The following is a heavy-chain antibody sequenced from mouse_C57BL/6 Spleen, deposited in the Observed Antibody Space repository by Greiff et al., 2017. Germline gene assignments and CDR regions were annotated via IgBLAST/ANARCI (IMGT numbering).Heavy chain of an antibody. V-gene: IGHV1-7*01. J-gene: IGHJ2*01. CDR3: ARGATGPYFDY. D-gene: IGHD4-1*02. Sequence: QVQLQQSGAELAKPGASVKLSCKASGYTFTSYWMHWVKQRPGQGLEWIGYINPSSGYPKYNQKFKDKAPLTADKSSSTAYMQLSSLTYEDSAVYYCARGATGPYFDYWGQGTTLTVAS. CDR1: GYTFTSYW. CDR2: INPSSGYP.